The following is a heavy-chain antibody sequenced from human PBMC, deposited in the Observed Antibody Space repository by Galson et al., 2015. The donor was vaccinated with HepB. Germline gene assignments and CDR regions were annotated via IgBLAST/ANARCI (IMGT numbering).Heavy chain of an antibody. CDR1: GGTFSSYA. CDR3: ARSRDTAMVTRSLDY. Sequence: SVKVSCKASGGTFSSYAISWVRQAPGQGLEWMGGIIPIFGIANYAQKFQGRVTITADKSTSTAYMELSSLRSEDTAVYYCARSRDTAMVTRSLDYWGQGTLVTVSS. D-gene: IGHD5-18*01. J-gene: IGHJ4*02. CDR2: IIPIFGIA. V-gene: IGHV1-69*10.